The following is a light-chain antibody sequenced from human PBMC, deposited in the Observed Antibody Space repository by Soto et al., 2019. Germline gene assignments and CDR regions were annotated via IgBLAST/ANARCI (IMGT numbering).Light chain of an antibody. CDR2: EAS. Sequence: QSVLTQPPSVSGSPGQSVTTSCTGTSTDFVTYNRVSWYQQPPGTAPKLIVYEASNRPSGVPDRFSGSKSGNTASLTISGLQAVDEADYYCSLYTSENTYVFGTGTKVTVL. J-gene: IGLJ1*01. CDR3: SLYTSENTYV. V-gene: IGLV2-18*01. CDR1: STDFVTYNR.